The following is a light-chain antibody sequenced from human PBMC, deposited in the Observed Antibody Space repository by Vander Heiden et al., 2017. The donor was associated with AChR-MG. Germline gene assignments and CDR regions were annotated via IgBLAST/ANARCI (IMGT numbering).Light chain of an antibody. V-gene: IGLV1-44*01. J-gene: IGLJ3*02. CDR3: AAWDDSLFGWV. CDR1: SSNIGSNT. Sequence: QSVLTHPPPASGPPRQRVTISCSRSSSNIGSNTVNWYQRLPGTAPKLLIFRGDQRPSGVTDRFSGSKSDTSASLAISGLQSEDEADYYCAAWDDSLFGWVFGGGTKLTVL. CDR2: RGD.